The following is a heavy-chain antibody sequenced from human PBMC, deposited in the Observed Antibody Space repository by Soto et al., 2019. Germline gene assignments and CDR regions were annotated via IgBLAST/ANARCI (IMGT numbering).Heavy chain of an antibody. D-gene: IGHD6-13*01. CDR2: ITSSGTTV. Sequence: EVHLVESGGGLVQPGGSLRLSCAASGFTFSSYSLNWVRQAPGKGLEGVPYITSSGTTVYYADSVRGRFTISRDNAKNSLYLQMNSLRDDDTAVYYCARGSSNWAYYFDFWGQGTLVTVSS. J-gene: IGHJ4*02. CDR1: GFTFSSYS. V-gene: IGHV3-48*02. CDR3: ARGSSNWAYYFDF.